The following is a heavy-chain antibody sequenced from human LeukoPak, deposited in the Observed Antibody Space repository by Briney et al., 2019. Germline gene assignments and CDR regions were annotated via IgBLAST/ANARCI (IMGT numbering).Heavy chain of an antibody. CDR2: MGIGTSTI. CDR3: VRDKDWGFDS. J-gene: IGHJ4*02. V-gene: IGHV3-48*01. Sequence: PGGSLRLSCAASGFTFTTYSMNWARQAPGKGLEWVSHMGIGTSTIGYADSVKGRFTISRDNAKNSVHLQMSNLRVDDSAVYYCVRDKDWGFDSWGQGTLVTVSS. CDR1: GFTFTTYS. D-gene: IGHD7-27*01.